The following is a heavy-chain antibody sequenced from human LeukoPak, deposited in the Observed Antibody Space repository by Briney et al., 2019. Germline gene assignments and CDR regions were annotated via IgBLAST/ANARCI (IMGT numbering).Heavy chain of an antibody. Sequence: GGSLRLSCAASGFTFSNYWMHWVRQAPGKGLVWVSRINTDGSSTNYADSVKGRFTISRDNAKNTVYLQMNSLRVEDTAVYYCAKPVEPDSQTRLDPWGQGTLVTVSS. CDR1: GFTFSNYW. D-gene: IGHD1-14*01. J-gene: IGHJ5*02. CDR2: INTDGSST. CDR3: AKPVEPDSQTRLDP. V-gene: IGHV3-74*01.